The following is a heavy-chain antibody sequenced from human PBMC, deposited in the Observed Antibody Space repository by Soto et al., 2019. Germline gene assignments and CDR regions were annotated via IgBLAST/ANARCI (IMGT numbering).Heavy chain of an antibody. CDR2: INAGNGNT. J-gene: IGHJ4*02. CDR3: AFSPDGQWPDDY. Sequence: ASVKVSCKASGYTFTSYAMHWVRQAPGQRLEWMGWINAGNGNTKYSQKFQGRVTITRDTSASTAYMELSSLRSEDTAVYYCAFSPDGQWPDDYWGQGTLVTVSS. V-gene: IGHV1-3*01. D-gene: IGHD6-19*01. CDR1: GYTFTSYA.